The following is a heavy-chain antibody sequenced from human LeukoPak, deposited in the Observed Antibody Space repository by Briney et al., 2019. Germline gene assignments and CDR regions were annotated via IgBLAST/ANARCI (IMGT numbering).Heavy chain of an antibody. CDR1: GFTFNNYQ. CDR2: IHSDGTRI. CDR3: AGRKAGYGMDV. J-gene: IGHJ6*02. D-gene: IGHD1-14*01. V-gene: IGHV3-74*01. Sequence: GGSLRLSCAASGFTFNNYQMYWVRQAPGKGLVWVSHIHSDGTRIAYADSVKGRFTISRDNAKNTLYLQMNSLRAGDTAVYYCAGRKAGYGMDVWGQGTTVTVSS.